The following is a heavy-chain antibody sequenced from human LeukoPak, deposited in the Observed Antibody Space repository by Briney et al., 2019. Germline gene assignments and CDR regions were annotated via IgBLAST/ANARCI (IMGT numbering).Heavy chain of an antibody. CDR3: AREIGPRQLHLWGAAFDF. CDR2: ISYDGDNN. CDR1: GFIFSDNA. Sequence: GGSLRLSCAASGFIFSDNAMHWVRQAPGKGLEWMAVISYDGDNNYYADSVKGRFTISRDNSKNTLYLQMNSLRSDDTAVYYCAREIGPRQLHLWGAAFDFWGQGTLVTVSS. D-gene: IGHD5-18*01. V-gene: IGHV3-30*04. J-gene: IGHJ4*02.